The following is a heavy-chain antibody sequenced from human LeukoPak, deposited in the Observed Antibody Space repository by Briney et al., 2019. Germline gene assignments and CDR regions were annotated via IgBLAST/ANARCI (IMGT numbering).Heavy chain of an antibody. D-gene: IGHD5-12*01. CDR2: INHSGST. CDR3: ATSRGYSAYDFQ. Sequence: SETLSLTCAVYGGSFNSDYWNWIRQPPGKGLEWIGEINHSGSTKYNPSLKSRVTISADTSKNQFSLKLSSVTAADTAVYYCATSRGYSAYDFQWGQGTLVTVSS. CDR1: GGSFNSDY. V-gene: IGHV4-34*01. J-gene: IGHJ4*02.